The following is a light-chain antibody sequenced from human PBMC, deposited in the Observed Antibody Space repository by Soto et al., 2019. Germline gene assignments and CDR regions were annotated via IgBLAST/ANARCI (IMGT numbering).Light chain of an antibody. CDR1: SSDVGGYNY. Sequence: QSALTQPAPVSGSPGQSITISCTGTSSDVGGYNYVSWYQQHPGKAPKLMIYDVSNRPSGVSNRFSGSKSGNTASLTISGLQAEDDADYYCSSYTSNSIHNYVFGTVTRVTV. CDR3: SSYTSNSIHNYV. V-gene: IGLV2-14*01. CDR2: DVS. J-gene: IGLJ1*01.